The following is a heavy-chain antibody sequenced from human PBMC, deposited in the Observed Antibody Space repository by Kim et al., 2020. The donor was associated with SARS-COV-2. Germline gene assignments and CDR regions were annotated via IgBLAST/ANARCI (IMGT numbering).Heavy chain of an antibody. J-gene: IGHJ2*01. CDR2: IYYSGST. Sequence: SETLSLTCTVSGGSISSYYWSWIRQPPGKGLEWIGYIYYSGSTNYNPSLKSRVTISVDTSKNQFSLKLSSVTAADTAVYYCARGATVTTWYFDLWGRGTLVTVSS. D-gene: IGHD4-17*01. CDR3: ARGATVTTWYFDL. V-gene: IGHV4-59*13. CDR1: GGSISSYY.